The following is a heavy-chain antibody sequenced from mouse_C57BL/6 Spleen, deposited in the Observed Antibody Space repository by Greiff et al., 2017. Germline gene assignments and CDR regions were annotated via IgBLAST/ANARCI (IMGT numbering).Heavy chain of an antibody. CDR1: GFTFTDYY. J-gene: IGHJ2*01. V-gene: IGHV7-3*01. D-gene: IGHD1-1*02. CDR2: IRNKANGYTT. CDR3: ARSSRGWDFDY. Sequence: EVQLVESGGGLVQPGGSLSLSCAASGFTFTDYYMSWVRQPPGKALEWLGFIRNKANGYTTEYSASVKGRFTISRDNSQSILYLQMNALRAEDSATYYCARSSRGWDFDYWGQGTTLTVSS.